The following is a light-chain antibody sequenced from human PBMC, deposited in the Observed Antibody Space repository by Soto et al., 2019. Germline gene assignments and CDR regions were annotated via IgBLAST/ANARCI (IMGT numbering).Light chain of an antibody. V-gene: IGLV2-14*01. Sequence: SLLPQPASMSGSPGQSITLTCTGNSSDVGGYDYVSWYQQLPGKAPKLMIYDVNNRPSGGSNRFSGSKSCNTASLTISGLQAEDDTDDYCSSYTGTSTFVFGGGTKVTVL. CDR2: DVN. CDR3: SSYTGTSTFV. J-gene: IGLJ1*01. CDR1: SSDVGGYDY.